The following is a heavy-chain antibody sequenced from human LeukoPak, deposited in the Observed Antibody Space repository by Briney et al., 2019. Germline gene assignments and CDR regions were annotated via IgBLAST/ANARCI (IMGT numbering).Heavy chain of an antibody. Sequence: ASVKVSCTASGYTFTSYGISWVRQAPGQGLEWMGWISAYNGNTNYAQKLQGRVTMTTDTSTSTAYMELRSLRSDDTAVYYCARDDSYDSSGYYYYYWGQGTLVTVSS. J-gene: IGHJ4*02. CDR3: ARDDSYDSSGYYYYY. CDR2: ISAYNGNT. V-gene: IGHV1-18*01. D-gene: IGHD3-22*01. CDR1: GYTFTSYG.